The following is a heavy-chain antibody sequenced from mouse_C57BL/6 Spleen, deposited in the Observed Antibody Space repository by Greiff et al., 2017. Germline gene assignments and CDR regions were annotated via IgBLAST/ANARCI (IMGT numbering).Heavy chain of an antibody. CDR2: LYPSDSET. J-gene: IGHJ3*01. CDR3: ARGGYGSSYPFAY. D-gene: IGHD1-1*01. V-gene: IGHV1-61*01. CDR1: GYTFTSYW. Sequence: QVQLQQPGAELVRPGSSVKLSCKASGYTFTSYWMDWVKQRPGQGLEWIGNLYPSDSETHYNQKFKDKATLTVDKSSSTADMQLSSLTSEDAAVYYCARGGYGSSYPFAYWGQGTLVTVSA.